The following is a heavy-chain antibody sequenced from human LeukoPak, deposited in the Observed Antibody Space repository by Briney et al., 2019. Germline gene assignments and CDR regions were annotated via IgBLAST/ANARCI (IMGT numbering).Heavy chain of an antibody. CDR3: AKDLAWEGIFDY. CDR1: GFTFSSYA. V-gene: IGHV3-23*01. J-gene: IGHJ4*02. Sequence: PGGSLRLSCAASGFTFSSYATSWVRQAPGKGLEWVSAISGSGGSTYYADSVKGRFTISRDNSKNTLYLQMNSLRAEDTAVYYCAKDLAWEGIFDYWGQGTLVTVSS. D-gene: IGHD1-26*01. CDR2: ISGSGGST.